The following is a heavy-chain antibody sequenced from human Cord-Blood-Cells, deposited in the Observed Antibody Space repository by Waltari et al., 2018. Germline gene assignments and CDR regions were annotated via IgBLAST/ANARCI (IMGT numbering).Heavy chain of an antibody. V-gene: IGHV4-34*01. CDR3: ARGGGDYGDYDAFDI. J-gene: IGHJ3*02. Sequence: QVQPQALGPGLVKPSETLSPTFRGHGGFFSGLYLGLIRQPPGKGLGWIGEINHSGSTNYNPSLKSRVTISVDTSKNQFSLKLSSVTAADTAVYYCARGGGDYGDYDAFDIWGQGTMVTVSS. D-gene: IGHD4-17*01. CDR1: GGFFSGLY. CDR2: INHSGST.